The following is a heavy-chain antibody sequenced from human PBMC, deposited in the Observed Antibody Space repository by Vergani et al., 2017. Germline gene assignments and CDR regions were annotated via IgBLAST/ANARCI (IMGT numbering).Heavy chain of an antibody. CDR2: VYTSGMT. CDR3: AIELSYYYGSGSDDYNPYYYEGMDV. CDR1: GGSINTGAYY. Sequence: QVQLQESGPRLVRPSQTLSLTCTVSGGSINTGAYYWSWIRQPAGKGLEWIGRVYTSGMTNYNPSLKSRVTILVDRSKSQLSLKLTSVTAGDTAVYFCAIELSYYYGSGSDDYNPYYYEGMDVWVPGTTVTVSS. D-gene: IGHD3-10*01. J-gene: IGHJ6*02. V-gene: IGHV4-61*02.